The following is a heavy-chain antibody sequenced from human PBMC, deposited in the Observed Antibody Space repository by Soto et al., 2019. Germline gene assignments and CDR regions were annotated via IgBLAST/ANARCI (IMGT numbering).Heavy chain of an antibody. Sequence: QVQLQQWGAGLLKPSETLSLTCAVYGGSFSGYYWSWIRQPPGKGLEWIGEINHSGSTNYNPSLKKQAPISVDTSKHQFSLKRSSVTAPDTAVYYCARGVLLWFGEQNYHGMDVWGQGTTVTVSS. CDR1: GGSFSGYY. CDR3: ARGVLLWFGEQNYHGMDV. D-gene: IGHD3-10*01. J-gene: IGHJ6*02. CDR2: INHSGST. V-gene: IGHV4-34*01.